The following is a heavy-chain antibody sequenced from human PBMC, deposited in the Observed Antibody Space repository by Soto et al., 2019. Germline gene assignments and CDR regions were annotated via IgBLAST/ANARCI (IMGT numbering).Heavy chain of an antibody. Sequence: GGSLRLSCAASGFTFSSYGMHWVRQAPGKGLEWVAVIWYDGSNKYYADSVKGRFTISRDNSKNTLYLQMNSLRAEDTAVYYCATGRSLGAYYFDYWGQGTLVTVSS. D-gene: IGHD1-26*01. V-gene: IGHV3-33*01. J-gene: IGHJ4*02. CDR1: GFTFSSYG. CDR2: IWYDGSNK. CDR3: ATGRSLGAYYFDY.